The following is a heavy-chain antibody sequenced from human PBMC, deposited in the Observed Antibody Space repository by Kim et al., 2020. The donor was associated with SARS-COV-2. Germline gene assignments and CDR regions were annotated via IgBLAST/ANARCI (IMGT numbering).Heavy chain of an antibody. CDR1: GFTFSSYG. D-gene: IGHD2-15*01. V-gene: IGHV3-30*18. J-gene: IGHJ6*02. CDR2: ISYDGSNK. CDR3: AKVSGRYCSGGSCYKTYYYYGMDV. Sequence: LSLTCAASGFTFSSYGMHWVRQAPGKGLEWVAVISYDGSNKYYADSVKGRFTISRDNSKNTLYLQMNSLRAEDTAVYYCAKVSGRYCSGGSCYKTYYYYGMDVWGQGTTVTVSS.